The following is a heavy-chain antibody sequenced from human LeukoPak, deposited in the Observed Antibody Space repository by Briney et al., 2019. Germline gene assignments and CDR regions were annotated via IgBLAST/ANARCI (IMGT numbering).Heavy chain of an antibody. J-gene: IGHJ3*02. CDR3: AATGDAFDI. Sequence: PSETLSLTCTVSGGSISSYYWSWIRQPPGKGLEWIGYIYTSGSNNYNPSLKSRVTISVDTSKNQFSLKLSSVTAADTAVYYCAATGDAFDIWGQGTMVTVSS. V-gene: IGHV4-4*09. CDR2: IYTSGSN. CDR1: GGSISSYY. D-gene: IGHD2-15*01.